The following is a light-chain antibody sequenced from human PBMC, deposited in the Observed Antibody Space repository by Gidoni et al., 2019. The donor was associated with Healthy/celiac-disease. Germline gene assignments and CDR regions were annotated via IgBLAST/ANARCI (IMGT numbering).Light chain of an antibody. CDR3: QQYYSTPPIT. CDR2: WAS. V-gene: IGKV4-1*01. J-gene: IGKJ5*01. CDR1: QSVLYSSKNKNY. Sequence: DIVMTQSPDSLAVSLGERATINCKSSQSVLYSSKNKNYLAWYQQKPGQPPTLLIYWASTRESGVSDRFSGSGSGTDFTLTISSLQAEDVAVYYCQQYYSTPPITFXQXTRLEIK.